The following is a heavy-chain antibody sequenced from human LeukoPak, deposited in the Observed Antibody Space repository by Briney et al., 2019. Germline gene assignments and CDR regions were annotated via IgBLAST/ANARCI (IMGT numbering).Heavy chain of an antibody. CDR1: GFTFSSYG. Sequence: PGGSLRLSCAASGFTFSSYGMHWVRQAPGKGLEWVAFIRYDGSNKYYADSVKGRFTISRDNSKNTLYLQMNSLRAEDTAVYYCAKAARFAYDYVWGSYRQKDNFYFDYWGQGTLGTVSS. D-gene: IGHD3-16*02. V-gene: IGHV3-30*02. J-gene: IGHJ4*02. CDR2: IRYDGSNK. CDR3: AKAARFAYDYVWGSYRQKDNFYFDY.